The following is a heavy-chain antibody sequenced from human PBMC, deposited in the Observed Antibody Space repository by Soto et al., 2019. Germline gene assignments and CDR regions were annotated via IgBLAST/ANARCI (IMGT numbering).Heavy chain of an antibody. V-gene: IGHV4-31*02. CDR1: GASTVSHYH. J-gene: IGHJ4*02. CDR3: ALALGPTTGLDY. D-gene: IGHD1-26*01. Sequence: SETLSLTCSVSGASTVSHYHWTWIRQPPGKGLEWMGYIFNSGTTFYNPSLTSRLSISMDTSGNHSSLELRSVTAADTAVYYCALALGPTTGLDYWGQGTLVTVSS. CDR2: IFNSGTT.